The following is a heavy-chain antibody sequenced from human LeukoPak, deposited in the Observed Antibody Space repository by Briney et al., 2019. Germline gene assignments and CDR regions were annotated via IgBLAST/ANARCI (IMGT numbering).Heavy chain of an antibody. Sequence: GGSLRLSCAASGFTFSSYWMSWVRQAPGKGLEWVANIKQDGSEKYYVDSVEGRFTISRDNAKNSLYLQMNSLRAEDTAVYYCARDPRVRGSYSAYWGQGTLVTVSS. CDR1: GFTFSSYW. CDR3: ARDPRVRGSYSAY. D-gene: IGHD3-10*01. CDR2: IKQDGSEK. J-gene: IGHJ4*02. V-gene: IGHV3-7*01.